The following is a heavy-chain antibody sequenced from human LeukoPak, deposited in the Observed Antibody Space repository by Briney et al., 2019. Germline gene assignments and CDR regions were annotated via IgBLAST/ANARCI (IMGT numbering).Heavy chain of an antibody. CDR2: IYHSGST. V-gene: IGHV4-38-2*01. Sequence: PSETLSLTCAVSGYSISSGYYWGWIRQPPGKGLEWIGSIYHSGSTYHNPSLKSRVTISVDTSKNQFSLKLSSVTAADPAVYYCARTLTIFGVTANFDYWGQGTLVTVSS. J-gene: IGHJ4*02. CDR1: GYSISSGYY. D-gene: IGHD3-3*01. CDR3: ARTLTIFGVTANFDY.